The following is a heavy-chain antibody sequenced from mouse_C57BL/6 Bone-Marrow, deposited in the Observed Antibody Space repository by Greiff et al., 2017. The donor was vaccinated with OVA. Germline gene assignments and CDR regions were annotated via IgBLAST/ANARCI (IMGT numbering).Heavy chain of an antibody. V-gene: IGHV1-50*01. Sequence: VQLQQSGAELVKPGASVKLSCKASGYTFTSYWMQWVKQRPGQGLEWIGEIDPSDSYTNYNQKFKGKATLTVDTSSSTAYMQLSSLTSEDSAVYYCAREEGGYPFAYWGQGTLVTVSA. CDR1: GYTFTSYW. CDR2: IDPSDSYT. CDR3: AREEGGYPFAY. D-gene: IGHD2-2*01. J-gene: IGHJ3*01.